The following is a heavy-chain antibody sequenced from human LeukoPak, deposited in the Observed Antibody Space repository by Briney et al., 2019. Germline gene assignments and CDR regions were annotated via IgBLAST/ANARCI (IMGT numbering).Heavy chain of an antibody. CDR1: GGSISSGSYY. J-gene: IGHJ4*02. D-gene: IGHD4-23*01. Sequence: PSQTLSLTCTVSGGSISSGSYYWSWIRQPAGKGLEWIGRIYTGGSTNYNPSLKSRVTISVDTSKNQFSLKLSSVTAADTAVYYCARARDGGNSLEYWGQGTLVTVSS. CDR2: IYTGGST. V-gene: IGHV4-61*02. CDR3: ARARDGGNSLEY.